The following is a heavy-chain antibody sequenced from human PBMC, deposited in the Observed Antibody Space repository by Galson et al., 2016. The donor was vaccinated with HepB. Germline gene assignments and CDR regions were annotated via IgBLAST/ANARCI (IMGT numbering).Heavy chain of an antibody. Sequence: SCAASGFTFSNYAMSWVRQAPGKGLEWVSSISGSGDTTYDADAVRGRFTISRDNSRNTLSLQMDSLRAEDSAIYYCAKGNIVQVPAAPYAWGQGALVTVSS. V-gene: IGHV3-23*01. CDR3: AKGNIVQVPAAPYA. D-gene: IGHD2-2*01. CDR1: GFTFSNYA. CDR2: ISGSGDTT. J-gene: IGHJ5*02.